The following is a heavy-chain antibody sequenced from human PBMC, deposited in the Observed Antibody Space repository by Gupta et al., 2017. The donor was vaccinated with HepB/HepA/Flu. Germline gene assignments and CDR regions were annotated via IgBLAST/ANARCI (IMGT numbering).Heavy chain of an antibody. CDR3: ARGYNDIKAFYYGMDV. D-gene: IGHD3-10*01. V-gene: IGHV3-20*04. CDR2: ITYNGGST. J-gene: IGHJ6*02. CDR1: GFTFGDHG. Sequence: EVQLMESGGRVIRPGGSLRLSCAASGFTFGDHGMSWVRHAPGKGLEWVSGITYNGGSTAYADSVKGRFTISRDNAENSLYLQMDSLRAEDTALYCCARGYNDIKAFYYGMDVWGQGTTVTVSS.